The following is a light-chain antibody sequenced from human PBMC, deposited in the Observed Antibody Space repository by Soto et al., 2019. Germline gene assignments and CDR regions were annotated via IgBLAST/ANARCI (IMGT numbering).Light chain of an antibody. Sequence: DIQMTQSPSSLSASVGDRVTITCRASQSIRNYLNWYQQKPGKAPNLLIYAASSLQSGVPSRFSGSGSGTDFTLTISSLQPEDFATYYCQQSYSTPPITFGQGTRLEMK. CDR3: QQSYSTPPIT. CDR2: AAS. V-gene: IGKV1-39*01. CDR1: QSIRNY. J-gene: IGKJ5*01.